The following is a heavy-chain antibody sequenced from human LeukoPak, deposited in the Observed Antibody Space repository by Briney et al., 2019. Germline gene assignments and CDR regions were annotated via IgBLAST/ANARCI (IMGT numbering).Heavy chain of an antibody. J-gene: IGHJ4*02. CDR2: ISSSSSYI. V-gene: IGHV3-21*01. D-gene: IGHD3-10*01. Sequence: PGGSLRLSCAASGFTFSSYSMNWVRQAPGKGLEWVSSISSSSSYIYYADSVKGRFTISRDNSKNTLYLQMSSLRAEDTAVYYCARDSVRGNFDYWGQGTLVTVSS. CDR1: GFTFSSYS. CDR3: ARDSVRGNFDY.